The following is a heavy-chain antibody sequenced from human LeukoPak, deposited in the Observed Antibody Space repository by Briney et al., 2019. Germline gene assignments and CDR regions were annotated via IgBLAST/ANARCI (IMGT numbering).Heavy chain of an antibody. J-gene: IGHJ4*02. D-gene: IGHD3-3*01. CDR1: GYTFTSYY. Sequence: ASLNVSCKASGYTFTSYYMPGVRQPPGQGLEWIVIIDPSGGSTSYAQKFHGRLNMTRDTSTSTVYMELSSLRSEDRDVYSCASTGGVATPFDYWGQGTLVTVSS. CDR3: ASTGGVATPFDY. CDR2: IDPSGGST. V-gene: IGHV1-46*01.